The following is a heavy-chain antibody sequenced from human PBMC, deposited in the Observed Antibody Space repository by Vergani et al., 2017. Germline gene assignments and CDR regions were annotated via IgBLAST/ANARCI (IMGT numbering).Heavy chain of an antibody. J-gene: IGHJ5*02. Sequence: EVRLVQSGAEVKKPGESLKISCEGSGYTFTDYWVGWVRQKPGKGLEWMGIIYPGDSDTRYSPSFQGQVTISADKSISTAYLQWSSLKASDTAMYYCARRTGDTAMTNWFDPWGQGTLVTVSS. V-gene: IGHV5-51*01. CDR1: GYTFTDYW. CDR3: ARRTGDTAMTNWFDP. CDR2: IYPGDSDT. D-gene: IGHD5-18*01.